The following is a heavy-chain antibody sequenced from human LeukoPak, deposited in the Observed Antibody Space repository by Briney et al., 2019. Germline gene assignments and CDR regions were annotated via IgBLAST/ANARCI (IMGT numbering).Heavy chain of an antibody. CDR2: TGKRANSYTT. V-gene: IGHV3-72*01. CDR1: GFTFSSDW. CDR3: ARVGGDTGRSFDY. Sequence: PGGSLRLSCAASGFTFSSDWMSWVRQASGKGLEWVGRTGKRANSYTTEYAASVRGRFTISRDDSKNSLYLQMNSLKVEDTAVYYCARVGGDTGRSFDYWGQGTLVTVSS. J-gene: IGHJ4*02. D-gene: IGHD5-18*01.